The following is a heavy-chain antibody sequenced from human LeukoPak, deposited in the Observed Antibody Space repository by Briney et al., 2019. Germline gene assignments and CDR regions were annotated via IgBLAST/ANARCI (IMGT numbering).Heavy chain of an antibody. J-gene: IGHJ6*02. Sequence: GGSLRLSCAASGFTFSSYSMNWVRQAPGKGLGWVSSISSSSSYIYYADSVKGRFTISRDNAKNSLYLQMNSLRAEDTAVYYCARDFGDILTGYYGMDVWGQGTTVTVSS. CDR3: ARDFGDILTGYYGMDV. V-gene: IGHV3-21*01. CDR1: GFTFSSYS. D-gene: IGHD3-9*01. CDR2: ISSSSSYI.